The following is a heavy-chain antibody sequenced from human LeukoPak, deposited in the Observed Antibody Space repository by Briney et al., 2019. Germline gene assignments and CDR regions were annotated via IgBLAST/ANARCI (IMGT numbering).Heavy chain of an antibody. Sequence: ASVKVSCKASGYTFTSYGISWVRQAPGQGLEWMGWISAYNGNTNYAQKLQGRVTMTTDTSSSTAYMELRSLRSDDTAVYYCAIHYYDSSGYLYYFDYWGQGTLVTVSS. J-gene: IGHJ4*02. CDR2: ISAYNGNT. V-gene: IGHV1-18*01. CDR1: GYTFTSYG. CDR3: AIHYYDSSGYLYYFDY. D-gene: IGHD3-22*01.